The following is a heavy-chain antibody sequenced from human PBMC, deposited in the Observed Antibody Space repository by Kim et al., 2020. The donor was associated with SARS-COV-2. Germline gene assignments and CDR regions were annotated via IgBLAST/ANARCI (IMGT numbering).Heavy chain of an antibody. CDR3: TTGRYGLELLSLYYYYYGMDV. D-gene: IGHD1-7*01. CDR2: IKSKTDGGTT. V-gene: IGHV3-15*01. Sequence: GGSLRLSCAASGFTFSNAWMSWVRQAPGKGLEWVGRIKSKTDGGTTDYAAPVKGRFTIPRDDSKNTLYLQMNSLKTEDTAVYYCTTGRYGLELLSLYYYYYGMDVWGQRNTVTVSS. J-gene: IGHJ6*02. CDR1: GFTFSNAW.